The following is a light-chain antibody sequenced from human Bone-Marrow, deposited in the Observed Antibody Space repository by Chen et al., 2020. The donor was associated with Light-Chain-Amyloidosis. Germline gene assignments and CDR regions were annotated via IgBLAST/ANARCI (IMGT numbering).Light chain of an antibody. J-gene: IGLJ3*02. CDR1: SAHSNYA. CDR3: LTWGTGLWV. Sequence: QLVLTQSSPAAASLGASVKLTCTLSSAHSNYAIAWLQQQPEKGPRYLMKLNSDGSHSKGDGIPDRFSGPSSGGERYLTISRLQSEDEADYYSLTWGTGLWVFGGGTKLTVL. CDR2: LNSDGSH. V-gene: IGLV4-69*01.